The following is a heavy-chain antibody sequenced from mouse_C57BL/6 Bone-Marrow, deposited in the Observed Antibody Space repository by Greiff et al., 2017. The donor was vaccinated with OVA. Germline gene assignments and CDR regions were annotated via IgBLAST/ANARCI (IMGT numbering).Heavy chain of an antibody. D-gene: IGHD2-10*02. J-gene: IGHJ2*01. V-gene: IGHV14-4*01. CDR1: GFNIKDDY. Sequence: QLQQSGAELVRPGASVKLSCTASGFNIKDDYMHWVKQRPEQGLEWIGWIDPENGDTEYASKFQGKATITADTSSNTAYLQLSSLTSEDTAVYYCTTCMVTEPFDYWGQGTTLTVSS. CDR3: TTCMVTEPFDY. CDR2: IDPENGDT.